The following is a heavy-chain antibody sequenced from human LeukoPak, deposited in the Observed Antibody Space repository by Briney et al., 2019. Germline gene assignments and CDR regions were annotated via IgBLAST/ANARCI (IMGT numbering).Heavy chain of an antibody. Sequence: QTGGSLRLSCAASGFTFSSYAMTWVRQAPGKGLEWVANIKNDGAVKNYVDSVKGRFTISRDNAKNSLYLQMNSLRAEDTAVYYCAKDSYSKGDFWGQGVLVTVSS. J-gene: IGHJ4*02. V-gene: IGHV3-7*01. D-gene: IGHD6-13*01. CDR2: IKNDGAVK. CDR1: GFTFSSYA. CDR3: AKDSYSKGDF.